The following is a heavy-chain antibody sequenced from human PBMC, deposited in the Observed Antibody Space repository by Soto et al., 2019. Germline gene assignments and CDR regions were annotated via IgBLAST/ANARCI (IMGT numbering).Heavy chain of an antibody. J-gene: IGHJ4*02. V-gene: IGHV3-15*07. CDR2: SKNKAYGGTT. CDR3: PADPHYNIGGLGF. CDR1: GFSLSDAW. Sequence: EVHLEESGGGLVKPGGSLRVSCAASGFSLSDAWMNWVRQVPGKGPEWVGRSKNKAYGGTTDYAPPAKGRFTISRDDSENTLYLQMNSLKAEDTATYYCPADPHYNIGGLGFWGRGTLVTVSS. D-gene: IGHD2-15*01.